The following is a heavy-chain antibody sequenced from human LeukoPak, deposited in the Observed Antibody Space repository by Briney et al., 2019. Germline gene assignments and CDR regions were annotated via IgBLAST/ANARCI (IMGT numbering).Heavy chain of an antibody. Sequence: SETLSLTCAVYGGSFSGYYWSWIRQPPGKGLEWIGEINHSGSTNYNPSLKSRVTISVDTSKNQFPLKLSSVTAADTAVYYCARESYSGSGSYYTSWFDPWGQGTLVTVSS. CDR3: ARESYSGSGSYYTSWFDP. CDR2: INHSGST. V-gene: IGHV4-34*01. D-gene: IGHD3-10*01. CDR1: GGSFSGYY. J-gene: IGHJ5*02.